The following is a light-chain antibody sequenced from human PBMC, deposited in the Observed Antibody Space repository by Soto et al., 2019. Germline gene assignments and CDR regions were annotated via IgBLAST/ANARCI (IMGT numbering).Light chain of an antibody. J-gene: IGKJ1*01. CDR2: TAS. CDR3: QQNYRNTPWT. Sequence: IEMTQSPSSLSASVGDRVTITCRASQSISFYLNWYQQKPGKAPKLLIYTASNVQSGVPSRISGSGSGTEFTLTITSLQPEDFATYYCQQNYRNTPWTFGQGTKVDIK. CDR1: QSISFY. V-gene: IGKV1-39*01.